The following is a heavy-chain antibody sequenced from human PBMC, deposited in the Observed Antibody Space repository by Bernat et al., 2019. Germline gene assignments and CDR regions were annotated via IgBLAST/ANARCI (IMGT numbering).Heavy chain of an antibody. D-gene: IGHD2-8*02. Sequence: EVQLVESGGGLVQPGGSLRLSCAASGFSFSTYWMHWVRHAPGKGLVWVSRIKSDGSDTAYADSVKGRFTISRDNAKNMLYLQMNSLRVEDTAVYYCARDTLYCTGGICYNEHWGQGTLVTVSS. CDR3: ARDTLYCTGGICYNEH. CDR1: GFSFSTYW. CDR2: IKSDGSDT. J-gene: IGHJ4*02. V-gene: IGHV3-74*01.